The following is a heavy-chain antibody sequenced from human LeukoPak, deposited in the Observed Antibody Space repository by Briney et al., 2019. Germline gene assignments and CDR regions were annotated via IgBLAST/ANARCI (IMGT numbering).Heavy chain of an antibody. D-gene: IGHD1-26*01. CDR2: IYYSGST. J-gene: IGHJ4*02. CDR1: GGSIRSSSYY. V-gene: IGHV4-39*01. Sequence: PSETLSLTCTVSGGSIRSSSYYWGWIRQPPGKGLEWIGSIYYSGSTYYNPSLKSRVTISIDTSKNQFSLKLSSVSAADTAVYYCARHRPEYSGNSFDYWGQGTLVTVSS. CDR3: ARHRPEYSGNSFDY.